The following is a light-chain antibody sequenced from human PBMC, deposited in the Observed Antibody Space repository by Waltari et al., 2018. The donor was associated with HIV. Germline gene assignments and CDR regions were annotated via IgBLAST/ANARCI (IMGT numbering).Light chain of an antibody. Sequence: QSALTQPPSASGSPGQSVTISCTGTSSDVGGYNYVSWYQQHPGKAPKLMIYEVSKRPSGVPDRCSGSKSGNTASLAVSGLQAEDEADYYCSSYAGSNTHVGFGGGTKLTVL. J-gene: IGLJ2*01. CDR1: SSDVGGYNY. V-gene: IGLV2-8*01. CDR3: SSYAGSNTHVG. CDR2: EVS.